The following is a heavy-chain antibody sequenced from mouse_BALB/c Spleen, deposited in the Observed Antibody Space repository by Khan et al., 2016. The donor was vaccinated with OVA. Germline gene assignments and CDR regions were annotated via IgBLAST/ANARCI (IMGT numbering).Heavy chain of an antibody. J-gene: IGHJ3*01. V-gene: IGHV2-3*01. Sequence: QVQLKESGPGLVAPSQSLSITCTVSGSASTNYGVSWARQTPGKGLEWLGVIWSVGNTNYHSSLKSRLTITRDNSKSQVLLKLNSLQTDDTATYYCAIICYSYDGMPYWGQGTLVTVSA. CDR3: AIICYSYDGMPY. CDR2: IWSVGNT. CDR1: GSASTNYG. D-gene: IGHD2-12*01.